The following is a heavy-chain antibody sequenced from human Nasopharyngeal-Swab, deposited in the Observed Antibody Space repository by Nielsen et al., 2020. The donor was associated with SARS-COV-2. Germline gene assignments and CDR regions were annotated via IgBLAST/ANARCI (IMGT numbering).Heavy chain of an antibody. CDR2: ISSSSSYI. Sequence: GESLKISCAASGFTFSSYSMNWVRQAPGKGLEWVSSISSSSSYIYYADSVKGRFTISRDNAKNSLYLQMNSLRAEDTAVYCCAREEGSSWDYFDYWGQGTLVTVSS. D-gene: IGHD6-13*01. CDR3: AREEGSSWDYFDY. J-gene: IGHJ4*02. CDR1: GFTFSSYS. V-gene: IGHV3-21*01.